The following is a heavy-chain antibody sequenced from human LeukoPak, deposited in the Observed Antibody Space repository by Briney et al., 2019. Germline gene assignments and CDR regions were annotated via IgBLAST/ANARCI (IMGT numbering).Heavy chain of an antibody. D-gene: IGHD2-2*01. CDR1: GGSFSGYY. CDR2: INHSGST. V-gene: IGHV4-34*01. CDR3: ARGDRSQLNLDY. J-gene: IGHJ4*02. Sequence: SETLSLTCAVYGGSFSGYYWSWIRQPPGKGLEWIGEINHSGSTNYNPSLKSRVTISVDTSKNQLSLKLSSVTAADTAVYYCARGDRSQLNLDYWGQGTLVTVSS.